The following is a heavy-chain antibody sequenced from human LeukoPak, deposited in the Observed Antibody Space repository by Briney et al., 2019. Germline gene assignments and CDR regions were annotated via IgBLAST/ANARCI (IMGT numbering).Heavy chain of an antibody. J-gene: IGHJ4*02. CDR2: IYYSGST. CDR1: GVSISSGDYY. D-gene: IGHD2-15*01. V-gene: IGHV4-30-4*01. CDR3: AREVGDCSGGSCYFPDRELFDY. Sequence: SETLSLTCTVSGVSISSGDYYWSWIRQPPGKGLEWIGYIYYSGSTYYNPSLKSRVTISVDTSKNQFSLKLSSVTAADTAVYYCAREVGDCSGGSCYFPDRELFDYWGQGTLVTASS.